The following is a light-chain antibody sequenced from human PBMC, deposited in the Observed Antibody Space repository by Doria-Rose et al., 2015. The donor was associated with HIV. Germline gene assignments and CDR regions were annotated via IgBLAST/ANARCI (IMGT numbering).Light chain of an antibody. CDR3: HQYASSRT. Sequence: TQSPGTLSLSPGERATLSCRASQSVSANYLAWYQQRPGQSPRLLIYGASGRATDIPDRFSGSGSGTDFTLTISRLEPEDFAVYYCHQYASSRTFGQGTKVEIK. V-gene: IGKV3-20*01. CDR2: GAS. J-gene: IGKJ1*01. CDR1: QSVSANY.